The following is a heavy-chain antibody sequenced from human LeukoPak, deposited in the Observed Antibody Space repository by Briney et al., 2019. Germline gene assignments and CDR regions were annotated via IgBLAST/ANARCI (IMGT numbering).Heavy chain of an antibody. CDR1: GSSISSYS. CDR2: LYTSGST. V-gene: IGHV4-4*07. D-gene: IGHD2-2*01. J-gene: IGHJ4*02. Sequence: SETLSLTCTVSGSSISSYSWSWVRQPAGKGLEWLVRLYTSGSTNYNPSVTSRVTMSLYTSKNQFSLKKKYVTAADTAVYYCARDVSYPVYYFDYWGQGTLVTVSS. CDR3: ARDVSYPVYYFDY.